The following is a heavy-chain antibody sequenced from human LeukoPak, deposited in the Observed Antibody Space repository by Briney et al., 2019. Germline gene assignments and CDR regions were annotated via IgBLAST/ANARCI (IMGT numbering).Heavy chain of an antibody. CDR3: ARVPGYFGSGSHDDY. D-gene: IGHD3-10*01. Sequence: GGSLRLSCAASGFTFSSYAMSWVRQAPGKGLEWVSVIYSGGSTYYADSVKGRFTISRDNSKNTLSLQMNSLRAEDTAVYYCARVPGYFGSGSHDDYWGQGTLVTVSS. J-gene: IGHJ4*02. CDR1: GFTFSSYA. V-gene: IGHV3-66*01. CDR2: IYSGGST.